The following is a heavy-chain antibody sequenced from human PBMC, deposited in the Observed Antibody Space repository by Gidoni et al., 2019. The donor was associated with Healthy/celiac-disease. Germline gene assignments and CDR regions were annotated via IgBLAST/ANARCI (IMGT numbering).Heavy chain of an antibody. V-gene: IGHV3-49*05. J-gene: IGHJ4*02. CDR2: IRSKAYGGTT. CDR3: TRDNQLWFSVAEYYFDY. D-gene: IGHD5-18*01. CDR1: GFTFGDYA. Sequence: EVQLVESGGGLVKPGRSLRLSCTASGFTFGDYAMSWFRQAPGKGLEWVGFIRSKAYGGTTEYAASVKGRFTISRDDSKSIAYLQMNSLKTEDTAVYYCTRDNQLWFSVAEYYFDYWGQGTLVTVSS.